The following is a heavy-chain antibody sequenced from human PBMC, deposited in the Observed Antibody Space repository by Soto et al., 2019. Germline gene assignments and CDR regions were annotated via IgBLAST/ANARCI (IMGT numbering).Heavy chain of an antibody. CDR2: ISAYNGNT. V-gene: IGHV1-18*01. CDR3: ARDTIAPRGIAAAGTKFPPPSDAFDI. Sequence: QVQLVQSGAEVKKPGASVKVSCKASGYTFTSYGISWVRQAPGQGLEWMGWISAYNGNTNYAQKLQGRVTMTTDTSTSTAYMELRSLRSDDTAVYYCARDTIAPRGIAAAGTKFPPPSDAFDIWGQGTMVTVAS. D-gene: IGHD6-13*01. CDR1: GYTFTSYG. J-gene: IGHJ3*02.